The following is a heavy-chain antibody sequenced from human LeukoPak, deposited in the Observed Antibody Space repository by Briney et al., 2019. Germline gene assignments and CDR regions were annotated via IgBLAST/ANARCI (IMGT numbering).Heavy chain of an antibody. J-gene: IGHJ4*02. D-gene: IGHD3-3*01. CDR1: GLTFNDYT. CDR2: ITGDCNYI. V-gene: IGHV3-21*01. CDR3: ARERNFYYFDY. Sequence: PGGALRLSCAASGLTFNDYTMTLGRQAQGNWLEWVSSITGDCNYIFYADSVKGRFTISRDNAQNSLFLELSSLRGEDTAVYYCARERNFYYFDYWGQGALVTVSS.